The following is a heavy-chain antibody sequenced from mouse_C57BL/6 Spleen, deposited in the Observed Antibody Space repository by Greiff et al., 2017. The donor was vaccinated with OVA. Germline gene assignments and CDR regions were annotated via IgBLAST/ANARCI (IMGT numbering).Heavy chain of an antibody. CDR3: ARDSGSAWFAY. D-gene: IGHD3-1*01. J-gene: IGHJ3*01. CDR1: GFTFSSYA. CDR2: ISDGGSYT. V-gene: IGHV5-4*01. Sequence: EVKLVESGGGLVKPGGSLKLSCAASGFTFSSYAMSWVRQTPEKRLEWVATISDGGSYTYYPDNVKGRFTISRDNAKNNLYLQMSHLKSEDTAMYDCARDSGSAWFAYWGQGTLVTVSA.